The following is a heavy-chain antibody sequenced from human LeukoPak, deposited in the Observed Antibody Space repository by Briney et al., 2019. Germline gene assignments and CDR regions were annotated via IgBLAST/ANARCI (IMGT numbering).Heavy chain of an antibody. Sequence: GGSLRLSCAASGFTFSSYSMNWVRQAPGKGLEWVSSISSSSSTIYYADSVKGRFTISRDNAKNSLYLQMNSLRAEDTAVYYCARDGAVPAAPPDYWGQGTLVTVSS. J-gene: IGHJ4*02. CDR2: ISSSSSTI. D-gene: IGHD2-2*01. V-gene: IGHV3-48*01. CDR1: GFTFSSYS. CDR3: ARDGAVPAAPPDY.